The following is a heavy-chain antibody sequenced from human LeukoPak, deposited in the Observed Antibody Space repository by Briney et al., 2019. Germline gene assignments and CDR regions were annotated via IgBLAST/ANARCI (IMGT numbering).Heavy chain of an antibody. D-gene: IGHD3-22*01. V-gene: IGHV4-34*01. CDR2: INHSGST. CDR3: ARGPYYYDSSGYYYRY. J-gene: IGHJ4*02. CDR1: GGSFSGYY. Sequence: SETLSLTCAVYGGSFSGYYWSWIRQPPGKGLEWIGEINHSGSTNYNPSLKSRVTISVDASKNQFSLKLSSVTAADTAVYHCARGPYYYDSSGYYYRYWGQGTLVTVSS.